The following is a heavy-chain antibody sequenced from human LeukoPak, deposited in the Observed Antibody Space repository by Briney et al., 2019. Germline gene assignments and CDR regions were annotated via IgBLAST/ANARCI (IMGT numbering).Heavy chain of an antibody. V-gene: IGHV3-23*01. D-gene: IGHD6-19*01. J-gene: IGHJ4*02. CDR3: AKKVTQWLVGEDYFDY. Sequence: GGSLRLSCAASGFTFSSYAMSWVRQAPGKGLEWVSAISGSGGSTYYADSVKGRFTISRDNSKNTLYLQMSSLRAEDTAVYYCAKKVTQWLVGEDYFDYWGQGTLVTVSS. CDR2: ISGSGGST. CDR1: GFTFSSYA.